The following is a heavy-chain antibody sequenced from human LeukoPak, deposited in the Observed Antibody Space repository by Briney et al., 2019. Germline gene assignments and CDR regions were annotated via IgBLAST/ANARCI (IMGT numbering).Heavy chain of an antibody. Sequence: GGSLRLSCAASGFTFSNYWMNWVRQAPGKGLEWVANIAQDGSESQYVDSVKGRFTISRDNARNSLYLQMNSLRAEDTAVYYCATIFGLITSDSFDFWGQETLVTVSS. CDR1: GFTFSNYW. CDR2: IAQDGSES. CDR3: ATIFGLITSDSFDF. D-gene: IGHD3/OR15-3a*01. V-gene: IGHV3-7*01. J-gene: IGHJ4*02.